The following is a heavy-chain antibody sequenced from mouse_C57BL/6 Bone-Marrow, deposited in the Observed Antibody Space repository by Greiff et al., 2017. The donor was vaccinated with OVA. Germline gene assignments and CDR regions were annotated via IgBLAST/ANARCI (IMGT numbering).Heavy chain of an antibody. CDR3: ARGVRL. Sequence: QVQLQQPGAELVMPGASVKLSCKASGYTFTSYWMHWVKQRPGQGLELIGEIDPSDSYTNYNQKFKGKSTLTVDKSSSTAYMQLSSLTSEDSAVDYCARGVRLWGQGTTLTVSS. CDR1: GYTFTSYW. CDR2: IDPSDSYT. D-gene: IGHD1-1*01. J-gene: IGHJ2*01. V-gene: IGHV1-69*01.